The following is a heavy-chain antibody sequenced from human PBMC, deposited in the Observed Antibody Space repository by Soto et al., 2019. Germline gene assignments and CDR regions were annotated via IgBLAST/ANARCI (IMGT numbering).Heavy chain of an antibody. V-gene: IGHV1-46*01. D-gene: IGHD3-10*01. J-gene: IGHJ5*02. Sequence: ASVKVSCKASGYTFTSYYMHWVRQAPGQGLEWMGIINPSGGSTSYAQKFQGRVTTTRDTSTSTVYMELSSLRSEDTAVYYCARDWLLWLKGYWLDPWGQGTLVTVSS. CDR2: INPSGGST. CDR1: GYTFTSYY. CDR3: ARDWLLWLKGYWLDP.